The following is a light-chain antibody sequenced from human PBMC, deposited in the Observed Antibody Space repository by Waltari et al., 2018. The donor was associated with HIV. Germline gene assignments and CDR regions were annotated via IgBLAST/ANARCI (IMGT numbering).Light chain of an antibody. CDR2: AAS. CDR1: QRLNTY. V-gene: IGKV1-39*01. Sequence: DIQMTQSPSFLSASVGDRVTITCRARQRLNTYLNWYQQKPGTAPQLLIYAASTLQSGVPSRFSGSGSGTDFTLTITSLQSEDFATYYCQRAVNAPYTFGQGTRVDIK. J-gene: IGKJ2*01. CDR3: QRAVNAPYT.